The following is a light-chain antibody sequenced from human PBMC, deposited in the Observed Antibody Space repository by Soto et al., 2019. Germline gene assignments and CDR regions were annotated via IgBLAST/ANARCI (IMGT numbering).Light chain of an antibody. V-gene: IGKV1-5*03. CDR2: KAS. J-gene: IGKJ1*01. CDR1: QSITSW. CDR3: QKYNSYPWT. Sequence: DIQMTQSPSTLSASVGDRVTITCRASQSITSWLAWYQQKPGKAPKLLIYKASSLESGVPSRFSGSGSGTEFTLTISSLQPDDFATSYCQKYNSYPWTFGHGTQVEIK.